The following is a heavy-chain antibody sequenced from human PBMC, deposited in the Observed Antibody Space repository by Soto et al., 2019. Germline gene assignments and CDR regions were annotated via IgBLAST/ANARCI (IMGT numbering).Heavy chain of an antibody. Sequence: SGKVSCKASGGTFSSYAISWVRQAPGQGLEWMGGIIPIFGTANYAQKFQGRVTITADESTSTAYMELSSLRSEDTAVYYCASPYDSYDADDRRFDPWGQGTLVTVSS. CDR2: IIPIFGTA. CDR1: GGTFSSYA. D-gene: IGHD3-22*01. V-gene: IGHV1-69*13. CDR3: ASPYDSYDADDRRFDP. J-gene: IGHJ5*02.